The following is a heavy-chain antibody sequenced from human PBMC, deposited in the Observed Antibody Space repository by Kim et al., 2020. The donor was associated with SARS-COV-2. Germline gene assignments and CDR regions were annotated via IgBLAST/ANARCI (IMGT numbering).Heavy chain of an antibody. CDR2: IIPIFGTP. CDR3: AKKEIVGPLDY. D-gene: IGHD2-15*01. J-gene: IGHJ4*02. V-gene: IGHV1-69*13. Sequence: SVKVSCKASGGTFGTYTITWVRQAPGQGLEWMGGIIPIFGTPDYAQNFQGRVTLSADESTKTVYMELSSQRAEDTAVYYCAKKEIVGPLDYWGQGTLVTVSS. CDR1: GGTFGTYT.